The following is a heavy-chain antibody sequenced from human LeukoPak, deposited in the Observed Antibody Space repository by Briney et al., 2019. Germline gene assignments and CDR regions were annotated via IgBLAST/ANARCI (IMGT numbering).Heavy chain of an antibody. CDR3: AAYSWSGYPWFDP. J-gene: IGHJ5*02. Sequence: SETLSLTCTVSGGSISSYYWSWIRQPPGKGLEWIGYIYYSGSTNYNPSLKSRVTISVDTSKNQFSLRLSSVTAADTAIYYCAAYSWSGYPWFDPWGQGTLVTVSS. CDR1: GGSISSYY. V-gene: IGHV4-59*08. D-gene: IGHD3-3*01. CDR2: IYYSGST.